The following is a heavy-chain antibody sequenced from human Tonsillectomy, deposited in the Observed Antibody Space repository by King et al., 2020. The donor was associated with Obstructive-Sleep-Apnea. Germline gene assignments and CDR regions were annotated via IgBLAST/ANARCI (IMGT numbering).Heavy chain of an antibody. CDR2: IDNDGSST. CDR3: VRGASGFDY. V-gene: IGHV3-74*01. D-gene: IGHD3-10*01. J-gene: IGHJ4*02. CDR1: GFTFSYFW. Sequence: VQLVESGGGLVQPGESLRLSCAASGFTFSYFWMHWVRQTPGKGLVWVSRIDNDGSSTTYADSVKGRFIIYRDNAKNTVSLLMRSLRAEVTALYYCVRGASGFDYWGQGTLVTVSS.